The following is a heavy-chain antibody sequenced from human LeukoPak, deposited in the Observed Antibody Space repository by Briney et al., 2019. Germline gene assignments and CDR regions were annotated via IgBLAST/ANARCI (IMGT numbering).Heavy chain of an antibody. J-gene: IGHJ4*02. Sequence: GGSLRHSCEVSGFTFSDHYMSWIRQAPGKRLEWVSYISSGSTYTNYADSVEGRFTISRDNAKNSLYLQMNSLRAEDTAVYYCARGDYGGDYFDYWGQGTLVTVSS. CDR1: GFTFSDHY. V-gene: IGHV3-11*05. CDR3: ARGDYGGDYFDY. D-gene: IGHD4-23*01. CDR2: ISSGSTYT.